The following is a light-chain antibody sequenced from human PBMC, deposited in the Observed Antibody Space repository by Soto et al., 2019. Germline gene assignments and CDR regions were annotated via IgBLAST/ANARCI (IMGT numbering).Light chain of an antibody. V-gene: IGLV1-47*02. J-gene: IGLJ1*01. CDR2: SNN. CDR1: SFNIGSNY. CDR3: AAWDDSLSGYV. Sequence: QSVLTQPPSASGTPGQRVTISCSGSSFNIGSNYVYWYQHLPGTAPKLLIYSNNQRPSGVPDRFSGSKSGTSASLAINGLRSEDEGDYYCAAWDDSLSGYVFGTGTKVSVI.